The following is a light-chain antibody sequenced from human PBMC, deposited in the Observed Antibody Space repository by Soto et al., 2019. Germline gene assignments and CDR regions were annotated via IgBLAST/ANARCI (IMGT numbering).Light chain of an antibody. CDR3: IQTLQSPLT. J-gene: IGKJ4*01. Sequence: DVVMTQSRLSVPVTLGHPACISCRSIHSLLQIVGYSYLDWYLQKPGQSPQLLIYVASNRASGVPDRFSGSGSGTDFTLKISRVEAEDFGVYYCIQTLQSPLTFGGGTKVDIK. CDR2: VAS. CDR1: HSLLQIVGYSY. V-gene: IGKV2-28*01.